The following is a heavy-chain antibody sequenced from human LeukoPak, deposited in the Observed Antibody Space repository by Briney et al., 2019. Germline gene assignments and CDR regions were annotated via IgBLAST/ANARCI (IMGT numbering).Heavy chain of an antibody. J-gene: IGHJ4*02. V-gene: IGHV4-4*02. CDR3: ARVNINNWHSCDY. CDR1: GGSISSNNW. CDR2: IYHSGSP. D-gene: IGHD1-1*01. Sequence: AGTLSLTCAVSGGSISSNNWWGWVRQPPGKGLEWIGEIYHSGSPNYNPSLKSRVTISVDKSRNHFSLNLSSVTAADTAVYYCARVNINNWHSCDYWGQGTLVTVSS.